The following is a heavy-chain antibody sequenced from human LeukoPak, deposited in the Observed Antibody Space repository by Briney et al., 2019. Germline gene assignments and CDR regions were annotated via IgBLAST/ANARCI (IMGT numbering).Heavy chain of an antibody. CDR3: ARHHIGNWFDP. CDR1: GGSISSYY. J-gene: IGHJ5*02. Sequence: PSETLSLTCTVSGGSISSYYWSWIRQPPGKGLEWIGSIYYSGSTYYNPSLKSRVTISVDTSKNQFSLKLSSVTAADTAVYYCARHHIGNWFDPWGQGTLVTVSS. CDR2: IYYSGST. V-gene: IGHV4-59*05.